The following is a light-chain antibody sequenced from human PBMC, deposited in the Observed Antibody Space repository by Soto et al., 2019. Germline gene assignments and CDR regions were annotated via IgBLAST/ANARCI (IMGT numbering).Light chain of an antibody. J-gene: IGKJ1*01. CDR2: DAS. CDR3: QQYNTISRT. V-gene: IGKV1-5*01. CDR1: QSISSW. Sequence: EIQMTQSPSTLSASVGDRVTITCRASQSISSWLAWYQQKPGKAPKLLIYDASSLESGVPSRFSGSGSGTEFTLTICSLQPDDFATYYCQQYNTISRTFGQGTKVEIK.